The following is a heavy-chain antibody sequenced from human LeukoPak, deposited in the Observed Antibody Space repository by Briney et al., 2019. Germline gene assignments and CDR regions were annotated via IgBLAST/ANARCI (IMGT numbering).Heavy chain of an antibody. CDR2: ISAYNGNT. D-gene: IGHD3-3*01. V-gene: IGHV1-18*01. Sequence: ASVKVSCKASGYTFTSYGISWVRQAPGQGLEWMGWISAYNGNTNYAQKLQGRVTMTTDTSTSTAYMELRSLRSVDTAVYYCARAPEGRFLEWLPADYWYFDLWGRGTLVTVSS. CDR3: ARAPEGRFLEWLPADYWYFDL. J-gene: IGHJ2*01. CDR1: GYTFTSYG.